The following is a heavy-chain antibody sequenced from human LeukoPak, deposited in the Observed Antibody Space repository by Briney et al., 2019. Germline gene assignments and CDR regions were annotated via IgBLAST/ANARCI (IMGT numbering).Heavy chain of an antibody. D-gene: IGHD4-17*01. CDR3: ARANYGAYYYYDYYMDV. J-gene: IGHJ6*03. Sequence: SETLSLTCTVSGGSISSYYWSWIRQPPGKGLEWFGYIYYSGRTNYNPSLKSRVTISVDTPKNQFSLKLSSVTAADTAVYYCARANYGAYYYYDYYMDVWGKGTTVTVSS. CDR2: IYYSGRT. CDR1: GGSISSYY. V-gene: IGHV4-59*01.